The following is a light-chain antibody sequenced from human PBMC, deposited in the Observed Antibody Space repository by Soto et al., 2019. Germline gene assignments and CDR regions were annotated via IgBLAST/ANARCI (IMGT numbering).Light chain of an antibody. J-gene: IGLJ1*01. V-gene: IGLV1-40*01. CDR1: GSNIGAPYD. CDR2: GST. Sequence: QSVLTQPPSLSGAPGPRVTISCTGSGSNIGAPYDVHWYQHLPGTAPKLLIYGSTNRPSGVPGRFSGSKSGTSASLAITGLQAEDEADYYCQSYASSLSGYVFGAGTKVTVL. CDR3: QSYASSLSGYV.